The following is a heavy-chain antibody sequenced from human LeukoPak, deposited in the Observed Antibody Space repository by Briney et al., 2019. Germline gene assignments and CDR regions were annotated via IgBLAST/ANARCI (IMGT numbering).Heavy chain of an antibody. J-gene: IGHJ4*02. CDR1: GCTFTGYY. CDR2: INPHSGGT. Sequence: GASVKVSCKASGCTFTGYYMHWVRQAPGQGLDWMGWINPHSGGTNYAQKVEGRVTMTRDTSISTAYMELSRLRSDDTAVYYCARNIVVVPAATGLPSYWGQGTLDTVSS. V-gene: IGHV1-2*02. D-gene: IGHD2-2*01. CDR3: ARNIVVVPAATGLPSY.